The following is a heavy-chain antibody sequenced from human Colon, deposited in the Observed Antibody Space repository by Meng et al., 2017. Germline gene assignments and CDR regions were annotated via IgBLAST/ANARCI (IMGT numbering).Heavy chain of an antibody. CDR1: GYLFSYYA. CDR2: SNTKTGNP. V-gene: IGHV7-4-1*02. Sequence: QVQLVQSGSELKKPGASVKVTYKTSGYLFSYYAMNWVRQAPGRGLEWMGWSNTKTGNPTYAQAFTGRFVFSLDTSVSTAYLQINDLKADDTAVYYCAREGSDSWIDYWGQGTLVTVSS. CDR3: AREGSDSWIDY. D-gene: IGHD6-13*01. J-gene: IGHJ4*02.